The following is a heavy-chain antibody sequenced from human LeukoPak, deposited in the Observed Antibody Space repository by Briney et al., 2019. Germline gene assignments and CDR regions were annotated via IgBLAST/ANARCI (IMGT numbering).Heavy chain of an antibody. D-gene: IGHD1-26*01. Sequence: SETLSLTCTVSGGSISSYYWSWIRQPPGQGLEWVAYIHSSGYTNYNPSLKSRVTISVDTSKNQFSLKVTSVTAADTAVYYCAKRQGPNSGSYDYFDPWGQGTLVTVSS. CDR1: GGSISSYY. J-gene: IGHJ5*02. CDR3: AKRQGPNSGSYDYFDP. V-gene: IGHV4-4*09. CDR2: IHSSGYT.